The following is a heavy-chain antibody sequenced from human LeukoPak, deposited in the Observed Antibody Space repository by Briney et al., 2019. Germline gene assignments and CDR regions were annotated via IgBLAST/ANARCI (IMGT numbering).Heavy chain of an antibody. V-gene: IGHV3-15*01. CDR2: IKSKTDGGTT. J-gene: IGHJ6*02. CDR3: TTDAHDYGDYVLDYGMDV. Sequence: GGSLRLSCAASGFTFSNAWMSWVRQAPGKGPEWVGRIKSKTDGGTTDYAAPVKGRFTISRDDSKNTLYLQMNSLKTEDTAVYYCTTDAHDYGDYVLDYGMDVWGQGTTVTVSS. CDR1: GFTFSNAW. D-gene: IGHD4-17*01.